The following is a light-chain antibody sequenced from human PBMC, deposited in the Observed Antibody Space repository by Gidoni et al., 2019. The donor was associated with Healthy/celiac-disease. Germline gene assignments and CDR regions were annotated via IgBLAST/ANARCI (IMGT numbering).Light chain of an antibody. CDR2: SNN. CDR1: SSNIGSNP. V-gene: IGLV1-44*01. CDR3: AAWDDSLNAAV. Sequence: QSVLTQPPSASGTPGQRVTISCSGSSSNIGSNPVNWYQQLPGTAPKLLIYSNNPRPSGVPDRFSGSKSGTSASLAISGLQSEDEADYYCAAWDDSLNAAVFGGGTQLTVL. J-gene: IGLJ7*01.